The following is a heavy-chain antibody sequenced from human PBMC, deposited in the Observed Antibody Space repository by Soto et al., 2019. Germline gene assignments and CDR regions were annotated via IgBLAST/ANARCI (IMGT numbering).Heavy chain of an antibody. CDR3: AKDWVGDCDRYYYYGMDV. J-gene: IGHJ6*02. CDR2: ISGSGGST. V-gene: IGHV3-23*01. CDR1: GFTFSSYA. D-gene: IGHD2-21*02. Sequence: GGSLRLSCAASGFTFSSYAMSWVRQAPGKGLEWVSAISGSGGSTYYADSVKGRFTISRDNSKNTLYLQMNSLRAEDTAVYYCAKDWVGDCDRYYYYGMDVWGQGTTVTVSS.